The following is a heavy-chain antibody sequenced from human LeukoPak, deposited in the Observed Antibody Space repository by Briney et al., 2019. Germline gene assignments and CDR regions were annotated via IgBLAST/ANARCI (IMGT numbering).Heavy chain of an antibody. D-gene: IGHD6-13*01. CDR3: ARGTRGYTSSWLPIWGQGTVVTVSSDV. CDR1: GGSISSYY. CDR2: IYYSGST. Sequence: SETLSLTCTVSGGSISSYYWSWIRQPPGKGLEWIGYIYYSGSTNYNPSLKSRLSMSLDTSENQFSLKLNSVTAADTAVYYCARGTRGYTSSWLPIWGQGTVVTVSSDVWGKGTTVTISS. V-gene: IGHV4-59*01. J-gene: IGHJ6*04.